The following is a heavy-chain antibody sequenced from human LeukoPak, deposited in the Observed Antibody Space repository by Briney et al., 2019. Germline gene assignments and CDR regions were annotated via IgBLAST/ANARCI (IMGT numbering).Heavy chain of an antibody. J-gene: IGHJ4*02. CDR3: ARQDYYGSGSYTVDY. Sequence: GESLKISFQGSGYSFTSYWIGWVRPMPGKGLEWMGIIYPGDSDTRYSPSFQGQVTISADKSISTAYLQWSSLKASDTAMYYCARQDYYGSGSYTVDYWGQGTLVTVSS. CDR1: GYSFTSYW. D-gene: IGHD3-10*01. CDR2: IYPGDSDT. V-gene: IGHV5-51*01.